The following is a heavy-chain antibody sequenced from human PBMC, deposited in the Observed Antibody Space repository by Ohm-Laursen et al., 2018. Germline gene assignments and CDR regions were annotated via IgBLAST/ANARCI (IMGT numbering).Heavy chain of an antibody. D-gene: IGHD6-19*01. J-gene: IGHJ4*02. CDR2: ISGSGDST. CDR1: GFTFSSYA. V-gene: IGHV3-23*01. Sequence: SLRLSCAASGFTFSSYAMNWVRQAPGKGLEWVSAISGSGDSTYYADSVKGQFTISRDNSKNTLYLQMNSLRAEDTAVYYCAKGLGSSGWYKDSWGQGTLDTVSS. CDR3: AKGLGSSGWYKDS.